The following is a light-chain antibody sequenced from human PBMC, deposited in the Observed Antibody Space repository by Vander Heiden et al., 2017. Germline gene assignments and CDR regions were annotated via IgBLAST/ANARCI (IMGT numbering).Light chain of an antibody. Sequence: DIVMTQSPDSLAVSLGERATINCKSRQSVLYSSNNKNYLAWYQHKPGQPPRLLIYWASTRESGVPDRFSGSGSGTDFTLTISSLQAEDVAVYYCQQYYSTPPVTFGGGTKVEIK. CDR1: QSVLYSSNNKNY. J-gene: IGKJ4*01. CDR3: QQYYSTPPVT. V-gene: IGKV4-1*01. CDR2: WAS.